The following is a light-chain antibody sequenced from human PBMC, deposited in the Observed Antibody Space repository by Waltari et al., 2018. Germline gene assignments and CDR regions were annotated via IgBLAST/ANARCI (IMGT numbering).Light chain of an antibody. CDR2: GAS. Sequence: EIVLTQSPGTLSLSPGERATLSCRASQSVSSSYLAWYQQKSGQAPRLLIYGASSRATGIPGRFSGSGSGTDFTLTISRLEPEDFAVYYCQRYGGSPLITFGQGTRLEIK. J-gene: IGKJ5*01. V-gene: IGKV3-20*01. CDR1: QSVSSSY. CDR3: QRYGGSPLIT.